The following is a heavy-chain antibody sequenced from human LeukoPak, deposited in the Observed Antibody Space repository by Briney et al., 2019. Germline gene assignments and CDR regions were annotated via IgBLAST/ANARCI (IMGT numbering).Heavy chain of an antibody. CDR3: ATDYGPY. D-gene: IGHD3-10*01. V-gene: IGHV1-69-2*01. CDR2: VDPEDGET. CDR1: GYTFTDYY. Sequence: ASVKVSCKASGYTFTDYYMHWVQQAPGKGLEWMGRVDPEDGETIYAEKFQGRVTITADTSTDTAYMELSSLRSEDTAVYYCATDYGPYWGQGTLVTVSS. J-gene: IGHJ4*02.